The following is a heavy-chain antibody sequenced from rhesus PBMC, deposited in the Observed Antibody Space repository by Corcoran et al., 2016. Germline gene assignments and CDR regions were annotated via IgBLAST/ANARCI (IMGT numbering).Heavy chain of an antibody. CDR2: IYVNSAGT. Sequence: QVQLQESGPGLGKPSETLSLTCEVYGGSLSDSYYWNWIRHPPRKGRERIGNIYVNSAGTYYNPSLKVLVTISKDTSKNQFFLKLSSVTAADTAVYYCARDQLERRPIYYYGLDSWGQGVVVTVSS. D-gene: IGHD1-7*02. CDR1: GGSLSDSYY. J-gene: IGHJ6*01. CDR3: ARDQLERRPIYYYGLDS. V-gene: IGHV4S9*01.